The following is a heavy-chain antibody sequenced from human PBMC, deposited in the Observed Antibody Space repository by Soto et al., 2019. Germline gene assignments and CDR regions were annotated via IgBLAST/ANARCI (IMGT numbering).Heavy chain of an antibody. Sequence: ASVKVSCKASGYTFTSYGISWVRQAPGQGLEWMGWISAYNGNTNYAQKLQGRVTMTTDTSTSTAYMELRSLRSDDTAVYYCARDAVAPPYSSSPCWGQGTLVTVSS. J-gene: IGHJ4*02. D-gene: IGHD6-13*01. CDR1: GYTFTSYG. CDR3: ARDAVAPPYSSSPC. CDR2: ISAYNGNT. V-gene: IGHV1-18*01.